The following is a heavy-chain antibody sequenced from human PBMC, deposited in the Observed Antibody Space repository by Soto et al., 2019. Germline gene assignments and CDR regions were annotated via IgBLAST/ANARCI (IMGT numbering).Heavy chain of an antibody. Sequence: SETLSLTCAVSGGSISSGGYSWSWIRQPPGKGLEWIGYIYHSGSTYYNPSLKSRVTISVDTSRNQFSLKVNSVTAADTAAYYCARDTVVVPALFDPWGQGTLVTVSS. D-gene: IGHD2-2*01. CDR1: GGSISSGGYS. V-gene: IGHV4-30-2*01. CDR3: ARDTVVVPALFDP. CDR2: IYHSGST. J-gene: IGHJ5*02.